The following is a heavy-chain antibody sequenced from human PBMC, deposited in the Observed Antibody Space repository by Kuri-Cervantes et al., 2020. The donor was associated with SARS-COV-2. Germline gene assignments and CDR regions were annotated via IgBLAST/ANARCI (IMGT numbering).Heavy chain of an antibody. J-gene: IGHJ4*01. CDR3: ARGMAGTPRYFDC. Sequence: GESLKISCAASGFTVSTNFMNFFRQSAGKGLEWISSLNPGGATFYADSVKGRFTISTDTSTNKVFLQMNNLRVDDTAVYYCARGMAGTPRYFDCWGRGTLVTVSS. CDR1: GFTVSTNF. V-gene: IGHV3-53*01. CDR2: LNPGGAT. D-gene: IGHD5-24*01.